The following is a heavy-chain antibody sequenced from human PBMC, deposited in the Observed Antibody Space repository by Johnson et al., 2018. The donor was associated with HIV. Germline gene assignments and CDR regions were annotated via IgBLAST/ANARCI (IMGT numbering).Heavy chain of an antibody. J-gene: IGHJ3*02. V-gene: IGHV3-23*04. CDR3: ARVGSSGWLGRAFDI. D-gene: IGHD6-19*01. CDR1: GFTFSNYA. Sequence: EKFVESGGGFVQPGGSLRLSCAASGFTFSNYAMGWVRQAPGKGLEWVSSISGSGGSTYYADSVKGRFTISRDNSKNTLYLQMNSLRTEDTAVYYCARVGSSGWLGRAFDIWGQGTMVTVSS. CDR2: ISGSGGST.